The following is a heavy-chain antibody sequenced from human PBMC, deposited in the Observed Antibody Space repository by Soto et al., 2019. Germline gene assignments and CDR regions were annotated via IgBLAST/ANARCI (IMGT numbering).Heavy chain of an antibody. CDR2: IRSQSDGGSG. CDR3: TTDSRTYVPEVRFAF. J-gene: IGHJ1*01. CDR1: GFTFHNAW. Sequence: EVQLEESGGGVVMPGGSLRLSCAASGFTFHNAWINWVRQPPGGGLEWVGRIRSQSDGGSGDYAAPVKGRFVVSRDDSKKMVYLQRNSLKIEDTAVYYCTTDSRTYVPEVRFAFWGHGTLVTVSS. D-gene: IGHD3-16*01. V-gene: IGHV3-15*07.